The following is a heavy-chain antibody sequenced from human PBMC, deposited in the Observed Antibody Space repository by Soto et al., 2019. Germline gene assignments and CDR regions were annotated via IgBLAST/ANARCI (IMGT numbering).Heavy chain of an antibody. CDR3: ARGRDSSYYFDY. Sequence: RLSCAASGFTFSSYGMHWVRQAPGKGLEWVAVIWYDGSNKYYADSVKGRFTISRDNSKNTLYLQMNSLRAEDTAVYYCARGRDSSYYFDYWGQGTLVTVS. D-gene: IGHD3-10*01. J-gene: IGHJ4*02. CDR2: IWYDGSNK. V-gene: IGHV3-33*01. CDR1: GFTFSSYG.